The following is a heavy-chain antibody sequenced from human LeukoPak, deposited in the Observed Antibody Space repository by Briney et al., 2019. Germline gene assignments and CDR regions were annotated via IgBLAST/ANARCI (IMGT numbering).Heavy chain of an antibody. D-gene: IGHD3-22*01. Sequence: GGSLRLSCAASGFTFSSYAMSWVRQAPGKGLEWVSGISGGGGSTYYADSVRGRFTISRDNSKNTLYLQINSLRAEDTAVYYCAKDLIVVVITGWGFDYWGQGTLVTVS. CDR1: GFTFSSYA. J-gene: IGHJ4*02. V-gene: IGHV3-23*01. CDR2: ISGGGGST. CDR3: AKDLIVVVITGWGFDY.